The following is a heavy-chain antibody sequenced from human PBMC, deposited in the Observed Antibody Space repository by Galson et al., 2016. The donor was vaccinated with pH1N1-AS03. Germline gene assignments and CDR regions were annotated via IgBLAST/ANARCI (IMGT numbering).Heavy chain of an antibody. CDR3: ARVSMVLRGILRY. D-gene: IGHD3-10*01. J-gene: IGHJ1*01. CDR2: ISVTGKTI. Sequence: SLRLSCAASGFNFTDFYMTWVRQAPGKGLEWLSSISVTGKTIYYADSVKGRFTISRDNFKNSVYLHLDNLRAEDTAVYHCARVSMVLRGILRYWGQGTRVT. CDR1: GFNFTDFY. V-gene: IGHV3-11*01.